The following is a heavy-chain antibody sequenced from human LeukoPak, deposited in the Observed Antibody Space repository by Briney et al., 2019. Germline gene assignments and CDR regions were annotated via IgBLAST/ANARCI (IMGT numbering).Heavy chain of an antibody. J-gene: IGHJ6*03. D-gene: IGHD1-26*01. V-gene: IGHV3-11*06. CDR3: ARDPYSGNLGPTYYYYMDV. CDR1: GFTFSDYY. Sequence: GGSLRLSCAASGFTFSDYYMSWIRQAPEKGLEWVSAITTSSAYIYYADSVRGRFTISRDNAKNSLYLQMNSLRDDDTAVYYCARDPYSGNLGPTYYYYMDVWGKGTTVTVSS. CDR2: ITTSSAYI.